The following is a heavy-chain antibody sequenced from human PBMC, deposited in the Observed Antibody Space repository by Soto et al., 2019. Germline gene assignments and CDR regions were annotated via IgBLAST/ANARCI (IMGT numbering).Heavy chain of an antibody. Sequence: EVQLVESGGGLVKPGGSLRLSCAASGFTFSSYSMNWVRQAPGKGLEWVSSISSSSSYIYYADSVKGRFTISRDNAKNSLYLQMNSLRAEDTAVYYCARVLDYYDPYYSYGMDVWGQGTTVTVSS. J-gene: IGHJ6*02. CDR2: ISSSSSYI. D-gene: IGHD3-22*01. V-gene: IGHV3-21*01. CDR3: ARVLDYYDPYYSYGMDV. CDR1: GFTFSSYS.